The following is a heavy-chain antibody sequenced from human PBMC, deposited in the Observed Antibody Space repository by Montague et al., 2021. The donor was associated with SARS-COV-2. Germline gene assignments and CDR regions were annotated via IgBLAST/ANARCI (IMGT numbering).Heavy chain of an antibody. CDR1: GGSISGHY. CDR3: AREFRIELWQTNWYFGL. Sequence: SETLSLTCSVSGGSISGHYWSWIRQPPGKGLELIGNFDHSGDTKYNPSLKSRATISVDTSKNQFALRLHSVTAAATAVYYCAREFRIELWQTNWYFGLWGRGTLVTVSS. V-gene: IGHV4-59*11. D-gene: IGHD3-16*01. CDR2: FDHSGDT. J-gene: IGHJ2*01.